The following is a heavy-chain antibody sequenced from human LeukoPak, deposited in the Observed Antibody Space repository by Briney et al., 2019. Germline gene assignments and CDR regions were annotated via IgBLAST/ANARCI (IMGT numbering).Heavy chain of an antibody. Sequence: GGSLRLSCAASGFTFSSYAMHWVRQAPGKGLEWVAVISYDGSNKYYADSVKGRLTISRDNSKNTLYLQMNSLRAEDTAVYYCARLPENMVRGVILTYGMDVWGQGTTVTVSS. CDR3: ARLPENMVRGVILTYGMDV. CDR1: GFTFSSYA. CDR2: ISYDGSNK. V-gene: IGHV3-30*04. D-gene: IGHD3-10*01. J-gene: IGHJ6*02.